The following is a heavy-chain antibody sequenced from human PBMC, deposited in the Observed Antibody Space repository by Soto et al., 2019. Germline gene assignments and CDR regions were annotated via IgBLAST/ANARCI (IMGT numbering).Heavy chain of an antibody. Sequence: ASVQVSCKASGYTFTGYYMHWVRQAPGQGLEWMGWINPNSGGTNYAQKFQGWVTMTRDTSISTAYMELSRLRSDDTAVYYCARGVGSGSTRLYYFDEWGQGTLVTVS. J-gene: IGHJ4*02. CDR3: ARGVGSGSTRLYYFDE. V-gene: IGHV1-2*04. D-gene: IGHD1-26*01. CDR1: GYTFTGYY. CDR2: INPNSGGT.